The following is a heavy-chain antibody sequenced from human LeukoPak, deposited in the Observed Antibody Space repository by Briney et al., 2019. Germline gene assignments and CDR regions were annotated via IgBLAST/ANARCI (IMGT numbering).Heavy chain of an antibody. CDR1: GFTFSSYA. CDR3: ARDPSYDSSGYCGFDY. J-gene: IGHJ4*02. CDR2: ISYDGSNK. Sequence: PGRSLRLSCAASGFTFSSYAMHWVRQAPGKGLEWVAVISYDGSNKYYADSVKGRFTISRDNSKNTLYLQMNSLRAEDTAVYYCARDPSYDSSGYCGFDYWGQGTLVTVSS. V-gene: IGHV3-30-3*01. D-gene: IGHD3-22*01.